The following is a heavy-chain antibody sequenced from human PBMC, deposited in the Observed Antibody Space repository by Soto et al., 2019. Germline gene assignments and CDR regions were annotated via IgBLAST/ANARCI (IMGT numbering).Heavy chain of an antibody. J-gene: IGHJ4*02. V-gene: IGHV3-30*18. CDR2: ISYDGSNK. Sequence: PGGSLRLSCAASGFTFSSYGMHWVRQAPGKGLEWVAVISYDGSNKYYADSVKGRFTISRDNSKNTLYLQMNSLRAEDTAVYYCAKDDGGSWCTPDFWGQGTLVTVSS. CDR1: GFTFSSYG. CDR3: AKDDGGSWCTPDF. D-gene: IGHD2-8*02.